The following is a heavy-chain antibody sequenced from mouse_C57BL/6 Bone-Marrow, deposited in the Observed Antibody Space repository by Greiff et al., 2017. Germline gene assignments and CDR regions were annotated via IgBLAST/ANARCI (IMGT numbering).Heavy chain of an antibody. CDR1: GYTFTSYG. D-gene: IGHD6-1*01. CDR3: APSGGLFAY. Sequence: QVQLQQSGAELARPGASVKLSCKASGYTFTSYGISWVKQRTGQGLEWIGEIYSRSGNTYYHEKVKGQATLTADKSSSTAYMELRSLTSEDSAVYFCAPSGGLFAYWGQGTLVTVSA. V-gene: IGHV1-81*01. J-gene: IGHJ3*01. CDR2: IYSRSGNT.